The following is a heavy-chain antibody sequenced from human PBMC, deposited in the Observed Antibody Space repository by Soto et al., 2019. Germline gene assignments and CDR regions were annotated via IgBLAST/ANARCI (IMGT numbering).Heavy chain of an antibody. J-gene: IGHJ5*02. CDR2: ISHTGST. CDR3: ARAVAPYLGTWFDP. D-gene: IGHD3-16*01. CDR1: GGSISSGNSYS. Sequence: QLQLQESGSGLVKPSQTLSLTCAVSGGSISSGNSYSWSWIRQPLGKGLEWIGSISHTGSTSYNPSLKGRVSTSVDKSKNPFSLKLSSVPAADTAVYFCARAVAPYLGTWFDPWGQGTLVCVSS. V-gene: IGHV4-30-2*01.